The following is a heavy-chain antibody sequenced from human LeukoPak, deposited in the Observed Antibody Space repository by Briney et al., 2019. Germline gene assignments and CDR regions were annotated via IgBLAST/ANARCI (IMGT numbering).Heavy chain of an antibody. J-gene: IGHJ4*02. D-gene: IGHD6-13*01. CDR1: GYTFISYY. CDR3: AGSSVERQQLARFDY. V-gene: IGHV1-46*01. Sequence: ASVKVSCKASGYTFISYYMHWVRQAPGQGLEWMGIINLSGGGTSHAQKFQGRVTMSRDTSTSTVYMELSSLRSEDTAVYYCAGSSVERQQLARFDYWGQGTLVPVSS. CDR2: INLSGGGT.